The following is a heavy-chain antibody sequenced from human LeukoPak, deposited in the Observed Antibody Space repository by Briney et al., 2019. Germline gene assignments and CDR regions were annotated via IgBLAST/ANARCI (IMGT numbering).Heavy chain of an antibody. Sequence: GASVKVSCKASGGIFSDYALNWVRQAPGQGLEWMGVFIPVLGTANSTQNFQDRVSITADISTHTVYMELSSLKSEDTAVYFCAGIPVFGVVLHQEPVWGKGTMVTVSS. CDR1: GGIFSDYA. CDR2: FIPVLGTA. J-gene: IGHJ6*04. CDR3: AGIPVFGVVLHQEPV. V-gene: IGHV1-69*10. D-gene: IGHD3-3*01.